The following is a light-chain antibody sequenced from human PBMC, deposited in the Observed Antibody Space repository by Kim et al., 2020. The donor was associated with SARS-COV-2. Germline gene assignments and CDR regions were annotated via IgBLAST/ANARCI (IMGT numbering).Light chain of an antibody. CDR1: QSLVDSDGDTY. CDR3: MQGTHWPPS. Sequence: DVVMTQSPLSLPVTLGQPASISCRSSQSLVDSDGDTYLNWFQQRPGQSPRRLIYKVSNRDSGVPDRFSGSGSGSDFTLKISRVEAEDVGVYYCMQGTHWPPSFGQGTKLEI. J-gene: IGKJ2*03. CDR2: KVS. V-gene: IGKV2-30*01.